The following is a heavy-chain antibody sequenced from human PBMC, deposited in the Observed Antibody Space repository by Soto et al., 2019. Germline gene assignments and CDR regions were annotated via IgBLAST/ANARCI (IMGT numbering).Heavy chain of an antibody. D-gene: IGHD3-16*01. CDR2: IYYGGSS. V-gene: IGHV4-59*01. J-gene: IGHJ5*01. CDR3: AKGGHWFDS. Sequence: SETLSLTCTVSGGSISLYYWSWIRQPPGKGLEWIGYIYYGGSSKYNPSLKSRVTVSVDTSKNQFSLKLSSVTAADTAVYYCAKGGHWFDSWGQGTLVTVSS. CDR1: GGSISLYY.